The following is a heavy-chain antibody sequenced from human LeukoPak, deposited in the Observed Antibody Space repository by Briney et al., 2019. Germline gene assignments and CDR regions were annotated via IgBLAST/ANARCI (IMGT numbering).Heavy chain of an antibody. Sequence: SETLSLTCTVSGDSINNNVYYWGWIRQPPGKGLEWIAIISYSGTTYYNPSLKTRATISIDASKNKFSLKVNSVTAADTAMYYCARDRGLWLGEARDAFDIWGQGTMVTVFS. CDR2: ISYSGTT. J-gene: IGHJ3*02. CDR1: GDSINNNVYY. V-gene: IGHV4-39*07. D-gene: IGHD3-10*01. CDR3: ARDRGLWLGEARDAFDI.